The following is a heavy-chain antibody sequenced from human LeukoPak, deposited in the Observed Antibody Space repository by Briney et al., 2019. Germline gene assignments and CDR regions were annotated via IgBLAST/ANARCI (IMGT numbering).Heavy chain of an antibody. D-gene: IGHD2-21*02. CDR1: GGTFSSYA. CDR3: ARRPGAYCGGDCYYFDY. Sequence: SVKVSCKASGGTFSSYAISWVRQTPGQGLEWMGGIIPIFGTANYAQKFQGRVTITADKSTSTAYMELSSLRSEDTAVYYCARRPGAYCGGDCYYFDYWGQGTLVTVSS. CDR2: IIPIFGTA. J-gene: IGHJ4*02. V-gene: IGHV1-69*06.